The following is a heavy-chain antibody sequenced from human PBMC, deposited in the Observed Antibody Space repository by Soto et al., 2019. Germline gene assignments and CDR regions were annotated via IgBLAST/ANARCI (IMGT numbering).Heavy chain of an antibody. Sequence: GASVKVSCKASGYTFTSYGISWVRQAPGQGLEWMGWISAYNGNTNYAQKLQGRVTMTTDTSTSTAYMELRSLRSDDTAVYYCARFGIAAAGTLLSYYGMDVWGQGTTVTVS. CDR2: ISAYNGNT. V-gene: IGHV1-18*04. CDR3: ARFGIAAAGTLLSYYGMDV. D-gene: IGHD6-13*01. CDR1: GYTFTSYG. J-gene: IGHJ6*02.